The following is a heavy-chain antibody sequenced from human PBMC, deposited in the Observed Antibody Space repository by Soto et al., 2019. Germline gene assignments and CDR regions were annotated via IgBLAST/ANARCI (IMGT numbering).Heavy chain of an antibody. Sequence: QVQLVESGGGVVQPGRSLRLSCAASGFTFSSYGMHWVRQAPGKGLEWVAVIPYDGSNKYYADSVKGRFTISRDNSKNTLYLQMTSLRAEDTAVYYCAKGSDNNWFDPWGQGTLVTVSS. CDR1: GFTFSSYG. D-gene: IGHD2-21*01. V-gene: IGHV3-30*18. CDR3: AKGSDNNWFDP. J-gene: IGHJ5*02. CDR2: IPYDGSNK.